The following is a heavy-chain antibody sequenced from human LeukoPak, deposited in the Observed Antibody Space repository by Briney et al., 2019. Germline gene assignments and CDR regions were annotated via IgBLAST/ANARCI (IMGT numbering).Heavy chain of an antibody. D-gene: IGHD3-10*01. J-gene: IGHJ4*02. CDR1: GFTFNSYA. V-gene: IGHV3-23*01. CDR3: AKDSRGEFSGTDY. Sequence: QPGGSLRLSCAASGFTFNSYAMSWVRQFPGKGLEWVSGISAGGVTTYYADSVKGRFTISRDNSKNSLYLQMNSLRTEDTALYYCAKDSRGEFSGTDYWGQGTLVTVSS. CDR2: ISAGGVTT.